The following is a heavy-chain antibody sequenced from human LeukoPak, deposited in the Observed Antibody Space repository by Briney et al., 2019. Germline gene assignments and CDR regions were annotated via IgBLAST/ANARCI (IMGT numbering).Heavy chain of an antibody. D-gene: IGHD6-13*01. CDR3: ARSGAAGTPRYIYYFDY. CDR2: IYTSGST. V-gene: IGHV4-61*02. CDR1: GGSISSGSYY. J-gene: IGHJ4*02. Sequence: PSQTLSLTCTVSGGSISSGSYYWSWIRQPAGKGLEWIGRIYTSGSTNYNPSLKSRVTISVDTSKNQFSLKLSSVTAEDTAVYYCARSGAAGTPRYIYYFDYWGQGTLVTVSS.